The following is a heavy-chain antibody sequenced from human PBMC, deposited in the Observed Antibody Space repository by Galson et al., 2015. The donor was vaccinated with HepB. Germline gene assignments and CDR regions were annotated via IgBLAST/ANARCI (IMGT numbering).Heavy chain of an antibody. V-gene: IGHV3-7*03. D-gene: IGHD5-24*01. CDR2: TKEDGNRK. CDR3: ARDDGRGDEKNGYWDALDI. J-gene: IGHJ3*02. CDR1: GFDLGRYW. Sequence: SLRLSCAGPGFDLGRYWMTWVRQAPGKGLEWVANTKEDGNRKNYAGSVEGRFTISRDNTRKSLYLQMNSLRDEDTAVYFCARDDGRGDEKNGYWDALDIWGQGTTVTVSS.